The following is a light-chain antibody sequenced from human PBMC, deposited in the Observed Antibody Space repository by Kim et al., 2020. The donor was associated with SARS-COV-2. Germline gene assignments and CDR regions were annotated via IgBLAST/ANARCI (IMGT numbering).Light chain of an antibody. V-gene: IGKV3-20*01. J-gene: IGKJ2*03. CDR3: QQYGSSPYS. Sequence: EIVLTQSPGTLSLSPVERATLSCRASQSVGSNLLAWYQQKPGQAPRLLIYEAFKRVAGIPDRFSGSGSGTDFTLTISRPEPEDFATYYCQQYGSSPYSFGQGTKLEI. CDR2: EAF. CDR1: QSVGSNL.